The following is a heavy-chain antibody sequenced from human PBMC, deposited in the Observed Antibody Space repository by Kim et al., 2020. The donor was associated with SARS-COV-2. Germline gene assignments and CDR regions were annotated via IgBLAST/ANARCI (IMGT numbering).Heavy chain of an antibody. CDR1: GYTFTRYG. Sequence: ASVKVSCKASGYTFTRYGISWVRQAPGQGLEWMGWISAYNGNTNYAQKLQGRVTMTTDTSTNTAYMELRSLRSNDSAVYYCARDLGYCSGDNCFTNEDWYFDLWGRGTLVTVSS. D-gene: IGHD2-15*01. V-gene: IGHV1-18*01. CDR2: ISAYNGNT. J-gene: IGHJ2*01. CDR3: ARDLGYCSGDNCFTNEDWYFDL.